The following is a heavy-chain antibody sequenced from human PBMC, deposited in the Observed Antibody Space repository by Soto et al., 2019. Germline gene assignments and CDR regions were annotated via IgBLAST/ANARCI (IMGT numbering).Heavy chain of an antibody. D-gene: IGHD3-22*01. CDR1: GFTFSSYG. CDR3: ARDVAAGAYYDSSGYFYYYYGMDV. J-gene: IGHJ6*02. V-gene: IGHV3-33*01. CDR2: IWYDGSNK. Sequence: QVQLVESGGGVVQPGRSLRLSCAASGFTFSSYGMHWVRQAPGKGLEWVAVIWYDGSNKYYADSVKGRFTISRDNSQNTLYLQMNSLRAEDTAVYYCARDVAAGAYYDSSGYFYYYYGMDVWGQGTTVTVSS.